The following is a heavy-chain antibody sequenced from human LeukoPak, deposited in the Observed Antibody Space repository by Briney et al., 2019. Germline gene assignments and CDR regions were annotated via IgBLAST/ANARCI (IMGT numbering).Heavy chain of an antibody. CDR2: IYYSGST. CDR1: GGSISSYY. J-gene: IGHJ4*02. D-gene: IGHD1-1*01. V-gene: IGHV4-59*01. CDR3: ARGYNWNEAYFDY. Sequence: PSETLSLTCTVSGGSISSYYWSWIRQPPGKGLEGIGYIYYSGSTNYNPSLKSRVTISVDTSKNQFSLKLSSVTAADTAVYYCARGYNWNEAYFDYWGQGTLVTVSS.